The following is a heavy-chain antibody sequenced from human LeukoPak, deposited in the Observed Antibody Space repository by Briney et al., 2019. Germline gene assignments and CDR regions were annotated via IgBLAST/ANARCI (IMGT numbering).Heavy chain of an antibody. Sequence: SETLSLTCAVYGGSFSGYYWSWIRQPPGKGLEWIGEINHSGSTNYNPSLKSRVTISEDTSKNQFSLKLSSVTAADTAVYYCARGRGRAMAGPIYYYYYGMDVWGQGTTVTVSS. CDR1: GGSFSGYY. CDR3: ARGRGRAMAGPIYYYYYGMDV. J-gene: IGHJ6*02. D-gene: IGHD6-19*01. V-gene: IGHV4-34*01. CDR2: INHSGST.